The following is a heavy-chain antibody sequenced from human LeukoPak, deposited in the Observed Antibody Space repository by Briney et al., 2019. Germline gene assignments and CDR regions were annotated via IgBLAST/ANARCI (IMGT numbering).Heavy chain of an antibody. Sequence: PGGSLRLSCTASGFTFGDYAMSWVRQAPGKGLEWVGFIRSKAYGGTTEYAASVKGRFTISRDDSKSIAYLQVNSLKTEDTAVYYCTSDIVVVPAALGAFDIWGQGTMVTVSS. CDR1: GFTFGDYA. V-gene: IGHV3-49*04. D-gene: IGHD2-2*01. CDR2: IRSKAYGGTT. CDR3: TSDIVVVPAALGAFDI. J-gene: IGHJ3*02.